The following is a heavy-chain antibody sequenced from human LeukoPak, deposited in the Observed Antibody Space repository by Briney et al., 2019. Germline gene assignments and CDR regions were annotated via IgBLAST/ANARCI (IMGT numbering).Heavy chain of an antibody. Sequence: PGGSLRLSCAASGFTFSSYGMHWVRQAPGKGLEWVAVIWYDGSNKYYADSVKGRFTISRDNSKSTLYLQMNSLRAEDTAVCYCARDQLLLHNAFGIWGQGTMVTVSS. CDR2: IWYDGSNK. CDR1: GFTFSSYG. J-gene: IGHJ3*02. CDR3: ARDQLLLHNAFGI. D-gene: IGHD2-21*02. V-gene: IGHV3-33*01.